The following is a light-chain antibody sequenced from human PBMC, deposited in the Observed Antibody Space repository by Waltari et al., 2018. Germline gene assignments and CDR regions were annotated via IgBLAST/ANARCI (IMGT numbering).Light chain of an antibody. CDR3: NSCTGDSTLI. V-gene: IGLV2-14*01. Sequence: QSALTQPAFVSGSPGQSITISCTGTSSDVGGYNDVSWYQQHPGKAPKLIIHDFDNRPCGVSNRFSGSKSGNTASLTISGLQVEDEADYYCNSCTGDSTLIFGGGTKVTVL. CDR1: SSDVGGYND. J-gene: IGLJ2*01. CDR2: DFD.